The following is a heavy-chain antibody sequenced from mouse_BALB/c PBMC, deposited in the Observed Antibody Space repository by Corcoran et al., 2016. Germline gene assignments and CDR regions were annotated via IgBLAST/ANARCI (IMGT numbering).Heavy chain of an antibody. J-gene: IGHJ3*01. CDR1: GFNIKDTS. D-gene: IGHD3-2*02. Sequence: EVQLQQSGAELVKPGPSVKLSCTASGFNIKDTSMHWVKQRPEQGLEWIGRIDPANGNTKYDPKFQGKATITADTSSNTAYLQLSSLTSEDTAVYYCARSDQAWFAYWGQGTLVTVSA. CDR2: IDPANGNT. CDR3: ARSDQAWFAY. V-gene: IGHV14-3*02.